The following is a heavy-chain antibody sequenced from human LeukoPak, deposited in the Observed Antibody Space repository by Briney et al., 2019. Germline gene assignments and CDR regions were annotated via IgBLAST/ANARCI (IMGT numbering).Heavy chain of an antibody. V-gene: IGHV3-30-3*01. CDR2: ISYDGNNR. Sequence: GGSLRLSCAASGFSFRTHALHWVRQAPGKGLEWVAVISYDGNNRYHADSVKGRFTISGDISKNTLYLQMNSLRADDTAVYYCARDSVTTGYYFEYWGQGTLVTVSS. CDR1: GFSFRTHA. J-gene: IGHJ4*02. CDR3: ARDSVTTGYYFEY. D-gene: IGHD4-17*01.